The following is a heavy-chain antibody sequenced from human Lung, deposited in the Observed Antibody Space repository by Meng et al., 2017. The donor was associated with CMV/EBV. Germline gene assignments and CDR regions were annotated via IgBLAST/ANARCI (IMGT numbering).Heavy chain of an antibody. V-gene: IGHV4-38-2*02. CDR3: AREIRLPAARKDYFEY. Sequence: SXTVSGYSISSGYYWGWIRQPPGKGLEWIGSIYHSGSTYYNPSLKSRVTISVDTSKNQFSLKLSSVTAADTAVYYCAREIRLPAARKDYFEYWGQGXLVTVSS. CDR2: IYHSGST. J-gene: IGHJ4*02. CDR1: GYSISSGYY. D-gene: IGHD2-2*01.